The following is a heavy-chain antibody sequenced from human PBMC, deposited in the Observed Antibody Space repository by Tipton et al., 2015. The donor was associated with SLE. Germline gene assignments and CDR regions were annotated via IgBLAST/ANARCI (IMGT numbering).Heavy chain of an antibody. J-gene: IGHJ3*02. CDR2: VYDSGSTSGSS. Sequence: TLSLTCTVSGGSMSSHYWSWIRQTPGRGLEWIGYVYDSGSTSGSSNYNPSLKSRGTISVDTSKNQISLRLNSVTTADTAVYFCARRRYYDSSGYHYLVAFDIWGQGTTVTVSS. CDR3: ARRRYYDSSGYHYLVAFDI. D-gene: IGHD3-22*01. V-gene: IGHV4-59*11. CDR1: GGSMSSHY.